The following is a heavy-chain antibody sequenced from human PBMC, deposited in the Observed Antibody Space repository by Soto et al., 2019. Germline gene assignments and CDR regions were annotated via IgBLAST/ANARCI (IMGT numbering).Heavy chain of an antibody. CDR3: AKSDSGYDSHFDY. V-gene: IGHV3-23*01. D-gene: IGHD5-12*01. CDR1: GFTFSSYA. CDR2: ISGSGGST. J-gene: IGHJ4*02. Sequence: GGSLRLSCAAAGFTFSSYAMSWVRQAPGKGLEWVSAISGSGGSTYYADSVKGRFTISRDNSKNTLYLQMNSLRAEDTAAYYCAKSDSGYDSHFDYWGQGTLVTVSS.